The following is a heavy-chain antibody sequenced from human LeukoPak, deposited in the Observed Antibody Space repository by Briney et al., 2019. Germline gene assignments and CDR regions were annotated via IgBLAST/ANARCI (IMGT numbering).Heavy chain of an antibody. J-gene: IGHJ4*02. Sequence: SETLSLTCTVSGGSISNYYWSWIRQPPGKGLEWIGYIFYTGTTNYNFSLKSRLTISVDTSKNQFSLKLSSVTAADTAVYYCATLTNSYGDYGLNYWGQGTLVTVSS. CDR2: IFYTGTT. V-gene: IGHV4-59*08. CDR1: GGSISNYY. D-gene: IGHD4-17*01. CDR3: ATLTNSYGDYGLNY.